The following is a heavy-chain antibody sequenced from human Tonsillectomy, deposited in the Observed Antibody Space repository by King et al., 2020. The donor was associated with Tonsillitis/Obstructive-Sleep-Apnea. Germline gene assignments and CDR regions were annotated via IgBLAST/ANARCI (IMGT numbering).Heavy chain of an antibody. D-gene: IGHD2-15*01. V-gene: IGHV3-74*01. CDR1: GFSISNYW. Sequence: VQLVESGGGLVQPGGPLRLSCAASGFSISNYWMYWVRQAPGKGLVWVSRIKSDGSSTTYADSVKGRFTISRDNAKNTLYLQMISLRAEDTAVYYCARGGPKGSTDYWGQGTLVTVSS. CDR2: IKSDGSST. CDR3: ARGGPKGSTDY. J-gene: IGHJ4*02.